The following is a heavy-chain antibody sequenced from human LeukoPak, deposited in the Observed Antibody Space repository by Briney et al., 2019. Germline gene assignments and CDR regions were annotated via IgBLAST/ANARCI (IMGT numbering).Heavy chain of an antibody. CDR3: ARDVGSGSYFDY. D-gene: IGHD3-10*01. J-gene: IGHJ4*02. Sequence: SVKVSCKASRGIFSRYALSWVRQAPGQGLEWMGGIISIFGTANYAQKFQGRVTNTSDESTSTAYMELSSLRSEDTAVYYGARDVGSGSYFDYWGQETLVTVSS. CDR1: RGIFSRYA. CDR2: IISIFGTA. V-gene: IGHV1-69*13.